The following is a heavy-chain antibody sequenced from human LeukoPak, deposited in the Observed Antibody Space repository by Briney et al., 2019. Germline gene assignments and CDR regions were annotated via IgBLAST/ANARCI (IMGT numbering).Heavy chain of an antibody. J-gene: IGHJ3*02. CDR2: IYYSGST. V-gene: IGHV4-31*03. CDR1: GGSISSGGYY. CDR3: ARDGSGGYSGYDWSAFDI. D-gene: IGHD5-12*01. Sequence: SETLSLTCTVSGGSISSGGYYWSWIRQHPGKGLEWIGYIYYSGSTYYNPSLKSRVTISVDTSKNQFSLKLSSVTAADTAVYYCARDGSGGYSGYDWSAFDIWGQGTMVTVSS.